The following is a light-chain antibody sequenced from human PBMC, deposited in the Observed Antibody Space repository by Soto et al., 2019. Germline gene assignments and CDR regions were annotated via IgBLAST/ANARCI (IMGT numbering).Light chain of an antibody. Sequence: EIVMTQSPATLSVSPGDRATLSCRATQSVYNNVAWYQQKPGQAPRLLIYGASTRASGFPARFSGSGSGTEFTLTIASLQSEDLGIYYCQQYSHWPLTFGGGTKVEI. V-gene: IGKV3-15*01. J-gene: IGKJ4*01. CDR1: QSVYNN. CDR2: GAS. CDR3: QQYSHWPLT.